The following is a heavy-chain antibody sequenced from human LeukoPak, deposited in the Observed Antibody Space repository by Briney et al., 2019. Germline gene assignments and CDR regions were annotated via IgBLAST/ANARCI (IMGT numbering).Heavy chain of an antibody. Sequence: PGGSLRLSCAASGFTFSDYYISWIRPAPGKWRGWVSYINSSGSTIYYADSVKGRFTISSDNAKNSLYLQMNSLRAEDTAVYYCARDPNTAVEYWGQGTLVTVSS. CDR3: ARDPNTAVEY. V-gene: IGHV3-11*01. CDR1: GFTFSDYY. CDR2: INSSGSTI. D-gene: IGHD5-18*01. J-gene: IGHJ4*02.